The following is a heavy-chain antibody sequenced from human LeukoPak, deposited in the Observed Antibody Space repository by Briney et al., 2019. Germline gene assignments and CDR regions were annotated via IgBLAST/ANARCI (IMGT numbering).Heavy chain of an antibody. CDR3: ARGYYDGSGYYVY. V-gene: IGHV1-18*01. J-gene: IGHJ4*02. D-gene: IGHD3-22*01. CDR1: GYTFTSYG. Sequence: ASVKVSCKASGYTFTSYGISWVRQAPGQGLEWMGWISANNGSTNYAEKLQGRVTMTTDTSTRTVYMELRSLRSGDTAVYYCARGYYDGSGYYVYWGQGTLVTVSS. CDR2: ISANNGST.